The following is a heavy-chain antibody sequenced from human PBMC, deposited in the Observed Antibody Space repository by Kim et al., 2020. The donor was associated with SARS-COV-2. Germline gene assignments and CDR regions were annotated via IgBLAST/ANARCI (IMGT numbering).Heavy chain of an antibody. V-gene: IGHV4-59*01. J-gene: IGHJ4*02. Sequence: SETLSLTCSVAGASMNGYYWSWIRQPPGKGLEWIGDIHSNGGANYIPSLRSRVSISVDTSINQFSLRLSSVTAADTAVYYCARKLRESPAFDYWGQGTLVAVSS. CDR1: GASMNGYY. CDR2: IHSNGGA. CDR3: ARKLRESPAFDY. D-gene: IGHD1-1*01.